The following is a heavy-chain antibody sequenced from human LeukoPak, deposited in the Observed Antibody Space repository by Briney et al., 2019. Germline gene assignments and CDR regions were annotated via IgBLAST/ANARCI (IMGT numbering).Heavy chain of an antibody. J-gene: IGHJ4*02. CDR2: IKADGSEK. V-gene: IGHV3-7*05. CDR1: GFSVSGHW. Sequence: GGSLRLSCAASGFSVSGHWMNWVRQPPGKGREWVANIKADGSEKYYVDSVKGRFTISRDDAKRTVDLQMDNLRAEDTAIYYCAYRNNFEYWGQGALVTVSS. CDR3: AYRNNFEY. D-gene: IGHD1-26*01.